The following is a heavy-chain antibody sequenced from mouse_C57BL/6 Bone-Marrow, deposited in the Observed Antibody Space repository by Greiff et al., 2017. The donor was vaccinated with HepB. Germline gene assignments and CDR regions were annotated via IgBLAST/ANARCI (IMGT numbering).Heavy chain of an antibody. CDR1: GFTFSDYY. CDR2: ISNGGGST. J-gene: IGHJ2*01. D-gene: IGHD2-1*01. Sequence: DVMLVESGGGLVQPGGSLKLSCAASGFTFSDYYMYWVRQTPEQRLEWVAYISNGGGSTYYTDTVKGRFTISRDNAKNTLYLQMSRLKSEDTAMYYCARHADGNYYFDYWGQGTTLTVSS. CDR3: ARHADGNYYFDY. V-gene: IGHV5-12*01.